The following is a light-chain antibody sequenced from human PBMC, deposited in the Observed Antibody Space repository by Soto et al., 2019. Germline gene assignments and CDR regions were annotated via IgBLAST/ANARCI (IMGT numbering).Light chain of an antibody. J-gene: IGKJ2*01. CDR3: QQSYSVPPRYI. Sequence: DIQMTQSPSSLSASVGDRVTITCRASQTINTYLHWYQQRPGKSPTLLISAASSLQTGVPARFSGSGSGTHFTLTISSLQPEDFATYCCQQSYSVPPRYIFGQGTKLEIK. CDR2: AAS. V-gene: IGKV1-39*01. CDR1: QTINTY.